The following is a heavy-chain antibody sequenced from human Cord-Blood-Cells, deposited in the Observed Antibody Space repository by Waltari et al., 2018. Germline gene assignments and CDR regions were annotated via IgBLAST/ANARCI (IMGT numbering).Heavy chain of an antibody. Sequence: QLQLQESGPGLVKPSETLSLTCTVSGGSISSSSYYWGWIRQPPGKGLEWIGSIYYSGSTYYNPSLKSRVTISVDTSKNQFSLKLSSVTAADTAVYYCARQVLLWFGRPDYWGQGTLVTVSS. V-gene: IGHV4-39*01. CDR1: GGSISSSSYY. CDR2: IYYSGST. CDR3: ARQVLLWFGRPDY. J-gene: IGHJ4*02. D-gene: IGHD3-10*01.